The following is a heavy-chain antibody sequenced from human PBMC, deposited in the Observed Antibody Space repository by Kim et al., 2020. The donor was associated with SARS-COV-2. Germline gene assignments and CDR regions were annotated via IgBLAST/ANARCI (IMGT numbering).Heavy chain of an antibody. CDR2: ISWNSGSI. CDR1: GFTFDDYA. D-gene: IGHD6-13*01. V-gene: IGHV3-9*01. J-gene: IGHJ6*02. CDR3: ATLRGIAAAEIYYYYGMDV. Sequence: GGSLRLFCAASGFTFDDYAMHWVRQAPGKGLEWVSGISWNSGSIGYADSVKGRFTISRDNAKNSLYLQMNSLRAEDTALYYCATLRGIAAAEIYYYYGMDVWGQGTTVTVSS.